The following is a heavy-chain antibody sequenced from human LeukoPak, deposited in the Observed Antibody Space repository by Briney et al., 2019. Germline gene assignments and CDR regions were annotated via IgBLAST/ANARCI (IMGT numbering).Heavy chain of an antibody. CDR2: ISYDGSNK. CDR3: ARDGYYYDSSGYYYIDY. J-gene: IGHJ4*02. CDR1: GFTFCSYA. D-gene: IGHD3-22*01. Sequence: GGSLRLSCAASGFTFCSYAMHWVRQAPGKGLEWVAVISYDGSNKYYADSVKGRFTISRDNSKNTLYLQMNSLRAEDTAVYYCARDGYYYDSSGYYYIDYWGQGTLVTVSS. V-gene: IGHV3-30-3*01.